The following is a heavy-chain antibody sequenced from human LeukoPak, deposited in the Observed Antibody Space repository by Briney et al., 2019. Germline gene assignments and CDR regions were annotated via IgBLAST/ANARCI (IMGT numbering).Heavy chain of an antibody. CDR2: MNPNSGNT. V-gene: IGHV1-8*01. D-gene: IGHD2-15*01. Sequence: ASVKVSCKASGYTFTSYDINWVRQAPGQGLEWMGWMNPNSGNTGYAQKFQGRVTMTRNTSISTAYMELRSLKSEDTAVYYCARVPPLGYCSGGSCYRFDYWGQGTLVTVSS. J-gene: IGHJ4*02. CDR1: GYTFTSYD. CDR3: ARVPPLGYCSGGSCYRFDY.